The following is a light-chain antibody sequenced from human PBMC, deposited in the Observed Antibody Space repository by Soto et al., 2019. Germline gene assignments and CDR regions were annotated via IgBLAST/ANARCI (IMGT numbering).Light chain of an antibody. Sequence: QSALTQPASVSGSPGQSITISCTGTSSDVGSYNLVSWYQQHPGKAPKVMIYEVSKRPSGVPNRFSGSKSGNTASLTISGLQAEDEADYYCCSYAGSSTYVSGTGTKLTVL. CDR1: SSDVGSYNL. CDR2: EVS. J-gene: IGLJ1*01. V-gene: IGLV2-23*02. CDR3: CSYAGSSTYV.